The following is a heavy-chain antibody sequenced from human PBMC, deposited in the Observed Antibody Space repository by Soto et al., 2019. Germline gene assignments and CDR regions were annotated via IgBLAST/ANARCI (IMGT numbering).Heavy chain of an antibody. J-gene: IGHJ3*02. Sequence: SETLSLTSTFSGGSISSFSWSWIRQPPGKRLEWIGYIHHSGYTDYNPSLKSRVSTSVDKSKNQFSLELRFVTAADTAVYYCARRLCSGGSCYSTSNDYFDIWGQGTLVT. D-gene: IGHD2-15*01. CDR1: GGSISSFS. CDR3: ARRLCSGGSCYSTSNDYFDI. V-gene: IGHV4-59*08. CDR2: IHHSGYT.